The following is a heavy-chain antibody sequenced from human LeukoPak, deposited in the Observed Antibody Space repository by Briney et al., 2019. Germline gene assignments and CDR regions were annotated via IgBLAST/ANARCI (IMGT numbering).Heavy chain of an antibody. Sequence: GGSLRLSCAASVFTFSDYYMSWIRQAPGKGLEWVSYISSSSSYTNYADSVKGRFTISRDNAKNSLYLQMNSLRAEDTAVYYCARVTAYCSSTSCYYFDYWGQGTLVTVSS. J-gene: IGHJ4*02. V-gene: IGHV3-11*03. D-gene: IGHD2-2*01. CDR2: ISSSSSYT. CDR3: ARVTAYCSSTSCYYFDY. CDR1: VFTFSDYY.